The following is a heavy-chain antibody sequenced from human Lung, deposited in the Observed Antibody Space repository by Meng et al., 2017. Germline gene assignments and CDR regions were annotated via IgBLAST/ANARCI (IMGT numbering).Heavy chain of an antibody. CDR2: INHSGRT. CDR1: GGSFSDYY. J-gene: IGHJ4*02. V-gene: IGHV4-34*01. D-gene: IGHD4-11*01. Sequence: LHQCGADPLKPSGTLASPCVASGGSFSDYYWSWTRQPPGKGLEWIGEINHSGRTNYNPSLESRATISVDTSQNNLSLKLSSVTAADSAVNYCARGPTTMAHDFDYWGQGTLVTVSS. CDR3: ARGPTTMAHDFDY.